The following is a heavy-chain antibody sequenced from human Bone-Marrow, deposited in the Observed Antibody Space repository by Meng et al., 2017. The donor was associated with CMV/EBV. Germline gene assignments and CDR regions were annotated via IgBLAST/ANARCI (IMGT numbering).Heavy chain of an antibody. J-gene: IGHJ4*02. CDR1: GSISGSNW. CDR3: ARRYYDILTGSRLYFDY. Sequence: GSISGSNWWSWVRQPPGKGLEWIGEIYHSGSTNYNPSLKSRVTISVDKSKNQFSLKLSSVTAADTAVYYCARRYYDILTGSRLYFDYWGQGTLVTVSS. CDR2: IYHSGST. V-gene: IGHV4-4*02. D-gene: IGHD3-9*01.